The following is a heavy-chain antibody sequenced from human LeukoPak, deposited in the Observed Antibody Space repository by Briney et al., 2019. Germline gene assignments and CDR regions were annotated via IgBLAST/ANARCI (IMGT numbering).Heavy chain of an antibody. D-gene: IGHD2-8*02. CDR3: TTVTVCTGSSCPGAFDH. J-gene: IGHJ4*02. V-gene: IGHV3-15*01. CDR1: GFTFSNAW. Sequence: KTGGSLRLSCAASGFTFSNAWMSWVRQAPGKGLEWVGRIKNKFNGETTDYAAPVKGRFTISRDDSTKTLYLQMNSLKADDTAVYFCTTVTVCTGSSCPGAFDHWGQGTLVTVSS. CDR2: IKNKFNGETT.